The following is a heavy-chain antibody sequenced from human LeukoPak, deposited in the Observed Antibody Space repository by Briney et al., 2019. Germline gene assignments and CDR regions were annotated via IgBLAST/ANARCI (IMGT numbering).Heavy chain of an antibody. D-gene: IGHD4-11*01. Sequence: SETLSLTCTVSGGSISSYYWSWIRQPPGKGLEWIGYIYYSGSTNYNPSRKSRVTISVDTSKNQVSLKLSSVTAADTAVYYCARGSTDYYYYMDVWGKGTTVTVSS. CDR3: ARGSTDYYYYMDV. CDR1: GGSISSYY. V-gene: IGHV4-59*08. CDR2: IYYSGST. J-gene: IGHJ6*03.